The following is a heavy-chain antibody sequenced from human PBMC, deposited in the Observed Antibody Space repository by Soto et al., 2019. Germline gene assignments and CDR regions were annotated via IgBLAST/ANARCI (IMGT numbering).Heavy chain of an antibody. CDR1: GCTFSSYA. J-gene: IGHJ4*02. V-gene: IGHV1-69*13. CDR3: ATTATMQAFDY. CDR2: IIPIFGTA. D-gene: IGHD5-12*01. Sequence: AVKVSCKASGCTFSSYAISWVRQAPGQGLEWMGGIIPIFGTANYAQKFQGRVTITADESTSTAYMELSSLRSEDTAVYYCATTATMQAFDYWGPGTLVTVSS.